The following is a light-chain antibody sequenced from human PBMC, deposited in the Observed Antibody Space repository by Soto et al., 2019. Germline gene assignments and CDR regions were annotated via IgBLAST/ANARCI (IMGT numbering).Light chain of an antibody. V-gene: IGLV2-14*01. CDR2: DVS. CDR1: SSDVGGYNY. J-gene: IGLJ2*01. CDR3: SSYTSNGSVV. Sequence: QSALTQPAFVSGSPGQSITISCTGTSSDVGGYNYVSWYQQHPGKAPKLMIYDVSNRPSGVSNRFSGSKSGNTASLTISGLEAEDEADYYCSSYTSNGSVVFGGGTKLTVL.